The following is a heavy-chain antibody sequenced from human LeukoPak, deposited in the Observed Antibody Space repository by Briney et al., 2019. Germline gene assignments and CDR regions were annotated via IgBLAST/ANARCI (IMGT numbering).Heavy chain of an antibody. CDR1: GLTFTSYA. D-gene: IGHD6-13*01. CDR3: AKDIWSGIAAADPFDY. CDR2: ISGCGGST. J-gene: IGHJ4*02. V-gene: IGHV3-23*01. Sequence: PRRSLRLSSAPSGLTFTSYAISCVRQAPGKGVERVSAISGCGGSTYYAESVKGRFTISVDNSKNTLYLQMSSLRAEDTAVYYRAKDIWSGIAAADPFDYWGQGTLVTVSS.